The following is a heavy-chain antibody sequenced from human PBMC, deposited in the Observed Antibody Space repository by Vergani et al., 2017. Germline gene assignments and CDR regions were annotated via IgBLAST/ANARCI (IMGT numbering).Heavy chain of an antibody. D-gene: IGHD3-22*01. CDR2: IYYSGST. Sequence: QVQLQESGPGLVKPSQTLSLTCTVSGGSISSGGYYWSWIRQHPGKGLEWIGYIYYSGSTYYNPSLKSRVTISVDTSKNQFSLKLSSVTAADTAVYYCARGPPPYYYDSSGYYIGDAFDIWGQGTMVTVSS. V-gene: IGHV4-31*03. J-gene: IGHJ3*02. CDR3: ARGPPPYYYDSSGYYIGDAFDI. CDR1: GGSISSGGYY.